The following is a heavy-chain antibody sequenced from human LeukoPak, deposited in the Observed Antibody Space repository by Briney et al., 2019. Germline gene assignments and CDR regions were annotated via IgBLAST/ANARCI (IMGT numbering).Heavy chain of an antibody. D-gene: IGHD5-12*01. CDR3: ARVGGTSGYDLSADI. Sequence: SQTLSLTWTVSGGSISSGGYYWSWIRQPPGKGLEWIGYIYHSGSTYYNPSLKSRVTISVDRSKNQFSLKLSSVTAADTAVYYCARVGGTSGYDLSADIWGQGTMVTVSS. J-gene: IGHJ3*02. V-gene: IGHV4-30-2*01. CDR2: IYHSGST. CDR1: GGSISSGGYY.